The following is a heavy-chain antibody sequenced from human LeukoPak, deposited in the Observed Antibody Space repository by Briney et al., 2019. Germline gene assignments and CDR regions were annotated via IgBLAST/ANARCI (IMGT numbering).Heavy chain of an antibody. V-gene: IGHV1-69*13. J-gene: IGHJ4*02. CDR3: ARLVDFWSGYATGGFDY. Sequence: SVKVSCKASGGTFSSYAISWVRQAPGQGLEWMGGIIPIFGTANYAQKFQGRVTITADESTSTAYMELSSLRFEDTAVYYCARLVDFWSGYATGGFDYWGQGTLVTVSS. CDR2: IIPIFGTA. CDR1: GGTFSSYA. D-gene: IGHD3-3*01.